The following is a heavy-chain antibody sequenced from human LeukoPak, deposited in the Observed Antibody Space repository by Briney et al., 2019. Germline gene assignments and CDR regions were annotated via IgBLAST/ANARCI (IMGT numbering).Heavy chain of an antibody. CDR1: GFTFSGYG. D-gene: IGHD3-10*02. CDR3: AELGITMIGGV. Sequence: GGPLRLSCAASGFTFSGYGVHWVRQPPGKGLEWVAFIRYDGINKYYADSVKGRFTISRDNAKNSLYLQMNSLRAEDTAVYYCAELGITMIGGVWGKGTTVTISS. V-gene: IGHV3-30*02. CDR2: IRYDGINK. J-gene: IGHJ6*04.